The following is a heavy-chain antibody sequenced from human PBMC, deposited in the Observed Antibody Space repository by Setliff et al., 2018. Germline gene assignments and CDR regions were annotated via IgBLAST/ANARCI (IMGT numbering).Heavy chain of an antibody. CDR1: GGSISSYY. Sequence: SLTCTVSGGSISSYYWSWIRQPPGKGLEWIGYIYYSGSTNYTPSLKSRVTISVDTSKNQFSLKLSSVTAADTAVYYCARGGNYYKWGAFDIWGQGTMVTVSS. J-gene: IGHJ3*02. CDR3: ARGGNYYKWGAFDI. CDR2: IYYSGST. V-gene: IGHV4-59*01. D-gene: IGHD3-22*01.